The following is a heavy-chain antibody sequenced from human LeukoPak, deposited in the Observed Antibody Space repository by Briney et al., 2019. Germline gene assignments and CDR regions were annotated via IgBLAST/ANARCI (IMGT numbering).Heavy chain of an antibody. Sequence: GGSLRLSCAASGFTFSSYSINWVRQAPGKGLEWVAFIRYDGSNKYYADSVKGRFTISRDNSKNTLYLQMNSLRAEDTAVYYCARVEKYMVRGVNYGMDVWGQGTTVTVSS. CDR3: ARVEKYMVRGVNYGMDV. J-gene: IGHJ6*02. CDR1: GFTFSSYS. CDR2: IRYDGSNK. V-gene: IGHV3-30*02. D-gene: IGHD3-10*01.